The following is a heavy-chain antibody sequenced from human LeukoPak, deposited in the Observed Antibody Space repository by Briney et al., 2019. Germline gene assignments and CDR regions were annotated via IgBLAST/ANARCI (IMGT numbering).Heavy chain of an antibody. CDR3: ARTSYDYVWGSYRLFDY. J-gene: IGHJ4*02. D-gene: IGHD3-16*02. Sequence: SVKVSCKASGGTFSSYAISWVRQAPGQGLEWMGGIIPIFGTASYAQKFQGRVTITADESTSTAYMELSSLRSEDTAVYYCARTSYDYVWGSYRLFDYWGQGTLVTVSS. CDR2: IIPIFGTA. CDR1: GGTFSSYA. V-gene: IGHV1-69*01.